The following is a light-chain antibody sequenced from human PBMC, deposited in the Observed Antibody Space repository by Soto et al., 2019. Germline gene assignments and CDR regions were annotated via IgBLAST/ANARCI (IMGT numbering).Light chain of an antibody. Sequence: ELVLTHSPATLALSPGERATLSCGASQSVSRNYLAWYQQKPGLAPRLLIYDASNRATGIPDRFSGSGSGTDFTLTISRLEPEDSAVYYCQQYGSSRTFGQGTKVDNK. CDR2: DAS. J-gene: IGKJ1*01. CDR3: QQYGSSRT. CDR1: QSVSRNY. V-gene: IGKV3D-20*01.